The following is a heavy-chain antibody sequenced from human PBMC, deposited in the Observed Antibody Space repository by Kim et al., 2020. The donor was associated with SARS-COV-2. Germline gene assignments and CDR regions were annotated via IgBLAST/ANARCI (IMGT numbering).Heavy chain of an antibody. Sequence: GGSLRLSCAASGFTVSSNYMSWVRQAPGKGLEWVSVIYSGGSTYYADSVKGRFTISRDNSKNTLYLQMNSLRAEDTAVYYCARSEQWLVLSAFDIWGQGTMVTVSS. V-gene: IGHV3-53*01. CDR1: GFTVSSNY. CDR2: IYSGGST. CDR3: ARSEQWLVLSAFDI. J-gene: IGHJ3*02. D-gene: IGHD6-19*01.